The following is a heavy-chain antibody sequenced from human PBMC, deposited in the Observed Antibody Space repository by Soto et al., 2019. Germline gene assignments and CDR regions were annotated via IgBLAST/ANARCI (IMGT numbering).Heavy chain of an antibody. D-gene: IGHD3-10*01. CDR1: GFTFSSYG. J-gene: IGHJ6*02. CDR2: ISYDGSNK. CDR3: AKDLKMVGGVYYYYYGMDV. V-gene: IGHV3-30*18. Sequence: QVQLVESGGGVVQPGRSLRLSCAASGFTFSSYGMHWVRQAPGKGLEWVAVISYDGSNKYYADSVKGRFTISRDNSKITLYLQVNSLRAEDTAVYYCAKDLKMVGGVYYYYYGMDVWGQGTTVTVSS.